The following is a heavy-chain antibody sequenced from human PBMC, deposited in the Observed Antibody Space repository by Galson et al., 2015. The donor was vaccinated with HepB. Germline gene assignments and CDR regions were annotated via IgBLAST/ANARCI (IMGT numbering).Heavy chain of an antibody. D-gene: IGHD4-23*01. CDR1: GFTFGHDG. Sequence: SLRLSCAASGFTFGHDGMSWVRQAPGQGLEWVSVISGSGDYINYADSVRGRLTISRDRSRSTLYLHMSSLRVEDTAIYYCARDLGGHRADYFEYWGQGTLVTVSS. J-gene: IGHJ4*02. CDR3: ARDLGGHRADYFEY. CDR2: ISGSGDYI. V-gene: IGHV3-23*01.